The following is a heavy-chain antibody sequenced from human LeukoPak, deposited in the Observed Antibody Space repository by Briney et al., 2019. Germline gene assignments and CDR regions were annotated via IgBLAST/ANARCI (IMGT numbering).Heavy chain of an antibody. D-gene: IGHD2-15*01. Sequence: PAASVKFSCKASGGTFSSYAISWVRQAPGQGLEWMGGIIPIFGTANYAQKFQGRVTITADESTSTAYMELSSLRSEDTAVYYCARGRGVVVVAARAFDIWGQGTMVTVSS. CDR3: ARGRGVVVVAARAFDI. V-gene: IGHV1-69*13. CDR1: GGTFSSYA. CDR2: IIPIFGTA. J-gene: IGHJ3*02.